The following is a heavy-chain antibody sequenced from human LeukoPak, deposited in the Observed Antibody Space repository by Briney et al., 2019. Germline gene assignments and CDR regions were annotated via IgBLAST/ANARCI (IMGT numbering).Heavy chain of an antibody. CDR1: GGSFSGYY. J-gene: IGHJ6*04. CDR2: INHSGST. D-gene: IGHD2-2*01. CDR3: ARGYCSSTSCYYYYGMDV. V-gene: IGHV4-34*01. Sequence: SETLSLTCAVYGGSFSGYYWIWIRQPPGKGLEWIGEINHSGSTNYNPSLKSRVTISVDTSKNQFSLKLSSVTAADTAVYYCARGYCSSTSCYYYYGMDVWGKGTTVTVSS.